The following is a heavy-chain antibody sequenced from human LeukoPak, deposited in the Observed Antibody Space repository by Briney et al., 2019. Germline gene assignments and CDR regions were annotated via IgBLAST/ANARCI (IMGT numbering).Heavy chain of an antibody. J-gene: IGHJ6*02. CDR2: ISDDGNRN. D-gene: IGHD2-21*02. V-gene: IGHV3-30*04. CDR3: ARDPPVCSVGDCYSGGMDV. CDR1: GFTFSNYA. Sequence: PGGSLRLSCAASGFTFSNYAMHWVRQAPGKGLEWVTTISDDGNRNFHADSVKGRFIISRDNSKNTLFLRMNSLRVEDTAVYFCARDPPVCSVGDCYSGGMDVWGQGTAVTVSS.